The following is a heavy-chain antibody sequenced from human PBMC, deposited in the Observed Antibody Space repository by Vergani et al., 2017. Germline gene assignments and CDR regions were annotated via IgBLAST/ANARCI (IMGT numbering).Heavy chain of an antibody. V-gene: IGHV3-21*01. CDR2: ISSSSSYI. D-gene: IGHD6-19*01. Sequence: EVQLVESGGGLVKPGGSLRLSCAASGFTFSSYSINWVRQAPGKGLEWFSSISSSSSYIYYADSVKGRFTISRDNAKNSLYLQMNSLRAEDTAVYYCARVSLNIAVAINWGQGTLVTVSS. J-gene: IGHJ4*02. CDR1: GFTFSSYS. CDR3: ARVSLNIAVAIN.